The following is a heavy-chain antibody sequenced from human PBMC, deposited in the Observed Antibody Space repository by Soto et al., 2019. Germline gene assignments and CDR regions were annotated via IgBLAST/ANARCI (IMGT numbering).Heavy chain of an antibody. CDR2: IKSKTDGGTT. J-gene: IGHJ4*02. CDR1: GFTFSNAW. V-gene: IGHV3-15*01. CDR3: TTSSFGLKIFDY. Sequence: KPGGSLRLSCAASGFTFSNAWMSWVRQAPGKGLEWVGRIKSKTDGGTTDYAAPVKGRFTIPRDDSKNTLYLQMNSLKTEDTAVYYCTTSSFGLKIFDYWGQGTLVTVSS. D-gene: IGHD3-16*01.